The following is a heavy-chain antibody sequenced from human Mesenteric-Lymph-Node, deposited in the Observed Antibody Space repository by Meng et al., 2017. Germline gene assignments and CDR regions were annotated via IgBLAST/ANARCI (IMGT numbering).Heavy chain of an antibody. CDR2: ISWNSGSI. D-gene: IGHD3-22*01. Sequence: SLKISCAASGFTFDDYAMHWVRQAPGKGLEGVSGISWNSGSIGYADSVKGRFTISSDNAKSSLYLQMNSLRAEDTAIYYCAMTYSYDSSGFGDAFDIWGQGTMVTVSS. CDR3: AMTYSYDSSGFGDAFDI. J-gene: IGHJ3*02. CDR1: GFTFDDYA. V-gene: IGHV3-9*01.